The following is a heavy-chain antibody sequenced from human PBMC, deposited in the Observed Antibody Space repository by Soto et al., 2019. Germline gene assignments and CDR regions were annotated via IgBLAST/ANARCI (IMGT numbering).Heavy chain of an antibody. CDR3: ARRGDTPPRYYYAMDV. V-gene: IGHV4-31*03. CDR2: IHNDGSR. CDR1: GGSISNGGYY. J-gene: IGHJ6*02. Sequence: QVQLQESGPGLVEPSQTLSLNCTVSGGSISNGGYYWNWISQHPQRGLEWIGFIHNDGSRYYNPSFKSRLTIALATSKNHFSLWLSSVTAADTALYYCARRGDTPPRYYYAMDVWGQGTTVTVSS. D-gene: IGHD5-18*01.